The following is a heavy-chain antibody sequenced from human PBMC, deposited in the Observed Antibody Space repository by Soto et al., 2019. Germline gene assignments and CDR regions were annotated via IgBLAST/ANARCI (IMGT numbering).Heavy chain of an antibody. D-gene: IGHD3-22*01. CDR3: ARDWTHYDSSGPGDY. V-gene: IGHV1-3*01. Sequence: ASVNVSCKASGYTFTSYPMPWVRQAPGQGLEWMGWINAGNGDTKYSQKFQGRVTITRDTSANTAYMELSSLRSEDTAVFYCARDWTHYDSSGPGDYWGQGTLVTVSS. CDR2: INAGNGDT. J-gene: IGHJ4*02. CDR1: GYTFTSYP.